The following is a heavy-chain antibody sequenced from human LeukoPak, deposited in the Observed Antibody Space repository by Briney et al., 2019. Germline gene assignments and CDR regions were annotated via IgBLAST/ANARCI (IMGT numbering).Heavy chain of an antibody. V-gene: IGHV1-18*01. J-gene: IGHJ4*02. CDR3: ERDSPADYGGNPDYFAS. CDR2: ISAYNGNT. D-gene: IGHD4-23*01. Sequence: ASVKVSCKASGYTFTSYGISWVRQAPGQGLEWMGWISAYNGNTNYAQKLQGRVTMTTDTSTSTAYMELRSLRSDDTDVYYCERDSPADYGGNPDYFASGGQEPLVPFP. CDR1: GYTFTSYG.